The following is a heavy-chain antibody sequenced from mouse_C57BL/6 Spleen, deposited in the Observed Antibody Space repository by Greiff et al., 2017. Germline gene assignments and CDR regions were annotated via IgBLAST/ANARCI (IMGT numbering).Heavy chain of an antibody. D-gene: IGHD1-1*01. CDR3: TRVYYGSSLFAY. CDR2: IDPETGGT. Sequence: VHLVESGAELVRPGASVTLSCKASGYTFTDYEMHWVKQTPVHGLEWIGAIDPETGGTAYNQKFKGKAILTADKSSSTAYMELRSLTSEDSAVYYCTRVYYGSSLFAYWGQGTLVTVSA. CDR1: GYTFTDYE. J-gene: IGHJ3*01. V-gene: IGHV1-15*01.